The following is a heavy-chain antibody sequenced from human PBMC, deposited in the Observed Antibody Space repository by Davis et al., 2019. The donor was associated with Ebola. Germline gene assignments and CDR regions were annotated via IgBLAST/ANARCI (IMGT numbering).Heavy chain of an antibody. V-gene: IGHV1-69*04. Sequence: AASVKVSCKASGGTFSSYAISWVRQAPGQGLEWMGRIIPILGIANYAQKFQGRVTITADKSTSTAYMELSSLRSEDTAVYYCARDQLTANAYYYYYGMDVWGQGTTVTVSS. CDR2: IIPILGIA. CDR3: ARDQLTANAYYYYYGMDV. D-gene: IGHD2-2*01. CDR1: GGTFSSYA. J-gene: IGHJ6*02.